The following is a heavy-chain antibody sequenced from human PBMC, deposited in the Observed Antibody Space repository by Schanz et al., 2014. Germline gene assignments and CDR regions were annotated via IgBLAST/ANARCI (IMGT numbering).Heavy chain of an antibody. V-gene: IGHV3-30*18. D-gene: IGHD2-15*01. CDR2: ISYDGFNA. CDR3: AKVREWWPYYFDY. Sequence: QVQLVESGGGVVQPGRSLRISCTASGFTFTTYGIHWVRQAPGKGLEWVAVISYDGFNAYYADSVKGRFTISRDNSDNTLFLQMNSLRAEDTAVYYCAKVREWWPYYFDYWGQGTLVTVSS. CDR1: GFTFTTYG. J-gene: IGHJ4*02.